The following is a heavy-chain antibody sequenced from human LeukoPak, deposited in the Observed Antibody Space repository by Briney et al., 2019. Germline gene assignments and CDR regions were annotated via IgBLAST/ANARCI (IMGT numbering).Heavy chain of an antibody. D-gene: IGHD2-2*01. CDR1: GYTFTSYD. Sequence: ASVKVSCKASGYTFTSYDINWVRQATGQGLEWMGWMNPNSGNTAYAQKFQGRVTMTRNTSISTAYMELSSLRSEDTAVYYCARGGGDCSSTSCPSDAFDIWGQGTMVTVSS. CDR2: MNPNSGNT. CDR3: ARGGGDCSSTSCPSDAFDI. J-gene: IGHJ3*02. V-gene: IGHV1-8*01.